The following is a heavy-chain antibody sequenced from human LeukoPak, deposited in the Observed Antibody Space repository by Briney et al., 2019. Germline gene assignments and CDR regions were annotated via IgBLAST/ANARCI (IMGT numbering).Heavy chain of an antibody. CDR2: IYYSGST. J-gene: IGHJ5*02. Sequence: SQTLSLTCTVSGGSISSGGYYWSWIRQHPGKGLEWIGYIYYSGSTYYNPSLKSRVTISVDTSKNQFSLKLSSVTAADTAVYYCAREYYYDSSGYYGNWFDPWGQGTLVTVSS. CDR3: AREYYYDSSGYYGNWFDP. D-gene: IGHD3-22*01. CDR1: GGSISSGGYY. V-gene: IGHV4-31*03.